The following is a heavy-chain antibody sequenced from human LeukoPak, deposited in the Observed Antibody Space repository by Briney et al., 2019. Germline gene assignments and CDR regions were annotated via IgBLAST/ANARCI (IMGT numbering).Heavy chain of an antibody. D-gene: IGHD1-14*01. CDR2: ISSSSSTI. J-gene: IGHJ3*02. Sequence: AGGSLRLSCAASGFTFSSYSMNWVRQAPGKGLEWVSYISSSSSTIYYADSVKGRFTISRDNAKNSLYLQMNSLRAEDTAVYYCARGGPDNAFDIWGQGTMVTVSS. V-gene: IGHV3-48*04. CDR1: GFTFSSYS. CDR3: ARGGPDNAFDI.